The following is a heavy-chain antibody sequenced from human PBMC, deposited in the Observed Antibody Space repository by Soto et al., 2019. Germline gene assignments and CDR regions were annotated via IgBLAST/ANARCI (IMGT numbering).Heavy chain of an antibody. CDR3: ASEALCGADCYFFEY. CDR1: VFTFRNSE. D-gene: IGHD2-21*02. CDR2: INYSGSNI. J-gene: IGHJ4*02. V-gene: IGHV3-48*03. Sequence: GWSLRLSCAGSVFTFRNSEMFWVRQAPGKGLEWVPKINYSGSNIYYSKSVKGRFTISRDNAKNSLYLQMNSLTDEDTAIYFCASEALCGADCYFFEYWGPGTLVTVSS.